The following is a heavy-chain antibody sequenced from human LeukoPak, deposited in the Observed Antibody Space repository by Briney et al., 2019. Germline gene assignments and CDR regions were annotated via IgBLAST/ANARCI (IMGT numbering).Heavy chain of an antibody. Sequence: SETLSLTCTVSGGSISSYYWSWIRQPPGKGLEWIGYIYYSGSTNYNPSLKSRVTISVDTSKNQFSLKLSSVTAADTAVYYCARGGWYYDSSGYYSNLGQGTLVTVSS. CDR1: GGSISSYY. V-gene: IGHV4-59*08. D-gene: IGHD3-22*01. J-gene: IGHJ4*02. CDR3: ARGGWYYDSSGYYSN. CDR2: IYYSGST.